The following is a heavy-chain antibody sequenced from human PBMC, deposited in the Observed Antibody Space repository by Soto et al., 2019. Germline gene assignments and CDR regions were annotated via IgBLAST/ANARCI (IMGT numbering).Heavy chain of an antibody. D-gene: IGHD3-22*01. J-gene: IGHJ3*02. CDR1: GGSISSYY. V-gene: IGHV4-4*07. CDR2: IYTSGST. Sequence: QVQLQESGPGLVKPSETLSLTCTVPGGSISSYYWSWIRQPAGKGLEWIGRIYTSGSTNYNPSLKSRVTMSVDTSKNQFSLKLSSVTAADTAVYYCARGSRYDSSGYHPGPDAFDIWGQGTMVTVSS. CDR3: ARGSRYDSSGYHPGPDAFDI.